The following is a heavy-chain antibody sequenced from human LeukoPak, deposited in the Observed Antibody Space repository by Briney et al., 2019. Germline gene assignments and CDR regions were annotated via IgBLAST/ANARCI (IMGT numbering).Heavy chain of an antibody. D-gene: IGHD3-22*01. V-gene: IGHV3-30*02. Sequence: PGGSLRLSCAASGFIFSSYGMHWVRQAPGKGLEWVAFIRYDGSNTYYADSVKGRFTISRDNSKNTLNLQMNSLRAEDTAVYYCARDLGQYYDTSDNWFDPWGQGTLVTVSS. CDR1: GFIFSSYG. J-gene: IGHJ5*02. CDR3: ARDLGQYYDTSDNWFDP. CDR2: IRYDGSNT.